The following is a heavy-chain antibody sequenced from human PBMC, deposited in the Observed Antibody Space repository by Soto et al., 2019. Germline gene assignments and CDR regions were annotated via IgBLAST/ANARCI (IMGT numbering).Heavy chain of an antibody. D-gene: IGHD1-26*01. V-gene: IGHV1-18*01. CDR2: ISAYNGNT. Sequence: QVQLVQSXXXXKKPXXXXXVSCKASGYTFTSYGISWVRQAPGQGLEWMGWISAYNGNTRYAQKLQGRVTMTTDTSTRTAYMELRSLRSDDTAVYYCARGVGWEPLDYWGQGTLVTVSS. J-gene: IGHJ4*02. CDR1: GYTFTSYG. CDR3: ARGVGWEPLDY.